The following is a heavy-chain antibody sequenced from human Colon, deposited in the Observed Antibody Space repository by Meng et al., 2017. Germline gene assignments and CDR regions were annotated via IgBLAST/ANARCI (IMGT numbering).Heavy chain of an antibody. CDR1: GFKFDDYA. D-gene: IGHD3-22*01. Sequence: GGSLRLSCAASGFKFDDYAMHWVRQAPGKGLGWVSGISWNSGNSGYADSVKGRFTISRDNAKNYLYLEMNSLRAEATALYYCAKGRRLYYYDYCGYEDFWGQGTLVTVSS. CDR2: ISWNSGNS. V-gene: IGHV3-9*01. CDR3: AKGRRLYYYDYCGYEDF. J-gene: IGHJ4*02.